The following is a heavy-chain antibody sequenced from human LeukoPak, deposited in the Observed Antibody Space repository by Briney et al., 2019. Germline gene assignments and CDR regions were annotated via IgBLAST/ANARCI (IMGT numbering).Heavy chain of an antibody. J-gene: IGHJ4*02. CDR3: ARHGRWELFHFDY. V-gene: IGHV4-39*01. CDR1: GGSISSSSYY. Sequence: SETLSLTCTVSGGSISSSSYYWGWIRQPPGKGLEWIGSIYYSGSTYYNPSLKSRVTISVDTSKNQFSLKLSSVTAADTAVYYCARHGRWELFHFDYWGQGTLFTVPS. D-gene: IGHD1-26*01. CDR2: IYYSGST.